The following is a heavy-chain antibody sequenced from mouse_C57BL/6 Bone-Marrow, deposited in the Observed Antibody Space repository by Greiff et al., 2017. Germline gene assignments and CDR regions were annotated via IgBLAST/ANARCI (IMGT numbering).Heavy chain of an antibody. D-gene: IGHD2-5*01. CDR1: GYTFTSYG. Sequence: QVQLQQSGAELARPGASVKLSCKASGYTFTSYGISWVKQRTGQGLEWIGEIYPRSGNTYYNEKFKGKATLTADKSSSTAYMELRSLTSEDSAVYYCARDYSNCAWFAYWGQGTLVTVSA. CDR2: IYPRSGNT. J-gene: IGHJ3*01. CDR3: ARDYSNCAWFAY. V-gene: IGHV1-81*01.